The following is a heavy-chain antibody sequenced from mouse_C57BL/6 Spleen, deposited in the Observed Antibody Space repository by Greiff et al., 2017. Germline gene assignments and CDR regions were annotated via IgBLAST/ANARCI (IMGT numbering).Heavy chain of an antibody. V-gene: IGHV5-4*01. J-gene: IGHJ3*01. CDR1: GFTFSSYA. CDR3: ARVSAEAWFAY. Sequence: DVHLVESGGGLVKPGGSLKLSCAASGFTFSSYAMSWVRQTPEKRLEWVATISDGGSYTYYPDNVKGRFTISRDNAKNNLYLQMSHLKSEDTAMYYCARVSAEAWFAYWGQGTLVTVSA. CDR2: ISDGGSYT.